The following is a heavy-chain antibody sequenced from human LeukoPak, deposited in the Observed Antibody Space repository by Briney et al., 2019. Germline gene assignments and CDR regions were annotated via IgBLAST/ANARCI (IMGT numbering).Heavy chain of an antibody. Sequence: SETLSLTCTVSGGSISGYYWSWIRQPAGKGLEWIGRIYTSGSTNYNPSLKSRVTMSLDTSKNQLSLKLSSVTAADTAVYYCAGYSSSWYWFDPWGQGTLVTVSS. CDR3: AGYSSSWYWFDP. V-gene: IGHV4-4*07. J-gene: IGHJ5*02. D-gene: IGHD6-13*01. CDR1: GGSISGYY. CDR2: IYTSGST.